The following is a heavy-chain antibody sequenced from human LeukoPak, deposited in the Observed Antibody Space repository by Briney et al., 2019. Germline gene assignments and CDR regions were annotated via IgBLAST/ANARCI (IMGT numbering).Heavy chain of an antibody. Sequence: PSETLSLTCTVSGGSISNYYWSWIRQPPGKGLEWIGYIHHSESTNYNPSLKSRVTLSVDTSKNQFSLRLSSVTAADTAVYYCAKSPPSGWYVAYYFDYWGQGTLVTVSS. V-gene: IGHV4-59*01. CDR1: GGSISNYY. CDR2: IHHSEST. J-gene: IGHJ4*02. CDR3: AKSPPSGWYVAYYFDY. D-gene: IGHD6-19*01.